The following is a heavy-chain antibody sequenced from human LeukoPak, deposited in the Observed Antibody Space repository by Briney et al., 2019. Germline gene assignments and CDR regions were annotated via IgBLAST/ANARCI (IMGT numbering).Heavy chain of an antibody. D-gene: IGHD6-13*01. CDR3: ATYNLAASREFDY. V-gene: IGHV3-66*01. CDR1: GFTVSSNY. J-gene: IGHJ4*02. Sequence: GGSLRLSCAASGFTVSSNYMSWVRQAPGKGLEWVSVIYSGGSTYYADSVKGRFTISRDNSKNTLYLQMNSLRAEDMAVYYCATYNLAASREFDYWGQGTLVTVSS. CDR2: IYSGGST.